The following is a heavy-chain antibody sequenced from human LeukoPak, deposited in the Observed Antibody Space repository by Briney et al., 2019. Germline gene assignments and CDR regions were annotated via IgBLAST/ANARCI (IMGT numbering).Heavy chain of an antibody. J-gene: IGHJ4*02. V-gene: IGHV3-30-3*01. Sequence: GTSLRPSCAASGFTFRNFVMHWVRQAPGKGLEWVAIILYDGSNKHYADSVKGRFSISRDNSKNTLYLQMNSLRAEDTAVYYCARVPYGSGTYTDYWGQGTLVTVSS. CDR1: GFTFRNFV. D-gene: IGHD3-10*01. CDR3: ARVPYGSGTYTDY. CDR2: ILYDGSNK.